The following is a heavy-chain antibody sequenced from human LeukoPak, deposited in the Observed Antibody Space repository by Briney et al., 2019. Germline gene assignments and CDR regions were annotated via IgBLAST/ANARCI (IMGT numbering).Heavy chain of an antibody. CDR2: IIPIFCTA. CDR1: GGTFSSYS. CDR3: AREHRDGYNYRRMGNYYFDY. Sequence: ASVKVSCKASGGTFSSYSISWVRQAPGQGREWVGGIIPIFCTANYAQKFQGRVTITADESTSTAYMELSSLRSEDTAVYYCAREHRDGYNYRRMGNYYFDYWGQGTLVTVSS. J-gene: IGHJ4*02. V-gene: IGHV1-69*01. D-gene: IGHD5-24*01.